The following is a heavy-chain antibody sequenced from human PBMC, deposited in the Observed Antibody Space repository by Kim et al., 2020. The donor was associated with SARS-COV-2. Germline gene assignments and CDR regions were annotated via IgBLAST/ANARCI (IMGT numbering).Heavy chain of an antibody. D-gene: IGHD3-22*01. V-gene: IGHV3-23*01. J-gene: IGHJ4*02. Sequence: SVKGRFTIARDNSKNTLYLQMNSLRAEDTAVYYCAKSRVQVTMITHFDYWGQGTLVTVSS. CDR3: AKSRVQVTMITHFDY.